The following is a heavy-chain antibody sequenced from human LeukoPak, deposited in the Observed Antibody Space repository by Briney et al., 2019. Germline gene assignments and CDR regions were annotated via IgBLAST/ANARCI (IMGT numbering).Heavy chain of an antibody. Sequence: GGSLRLSCAASGFTFSSYAMHWVRQAPGKGLEWVAVISYDGSNKYYADSVKGRFTISRDNSKNTLYLQMNSLRAEDTAVYYCARDGEQLVRDYYHYYMDVWGKGTTVTVSS. CDR2: ISYDGSNK. CDR3: ARDGEQLVRDYYHYYMDV. J-gene: IGHJ6*03. CDR1: GFTFSSYA. V-gene: IGHV3-30*01. D-gene: IGHD6-6*01.